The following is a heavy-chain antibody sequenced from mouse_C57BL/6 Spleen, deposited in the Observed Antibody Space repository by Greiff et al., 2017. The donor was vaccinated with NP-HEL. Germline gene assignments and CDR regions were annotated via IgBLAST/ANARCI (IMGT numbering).Heavy chain of an antibody. D-gene: IGHD2-4*01. CDR3: TRKVDYPDY. CDR2: IDPETGGT. J-gene: IGHJ2*01. Sequence: LVESGAELVRPGASVTLSCKASGYTFTDYEMHWVKQTPVHGLEWIGAIDPETGGTAYNQKFTGKAILTTDKTSSTAYIELRSLTAEGSAVYYCTRKVDYPDYWGQGTTLTVSS. CDR1: GYTFTDYE. V-gene: IGHV1-15*01.